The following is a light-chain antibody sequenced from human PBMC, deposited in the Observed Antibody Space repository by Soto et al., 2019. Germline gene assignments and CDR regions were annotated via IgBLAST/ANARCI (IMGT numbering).Light chain of an antibody. CDR2: KAA. J-gene: IGKJ1*01. CDR1: DNIVHW. Sequence: DIQMTQSPSTLSASVGDRVAITCRASDNIVHWVAWYRQKPGKAPKLLIYKAANLADEVPSRFAGSGSGTDFTLTITRLQPDDFATYYCQHYNSFSRTFGQGTKVEV. V-gene: IGKV1-5*03. CDR3: QHYNSFSRT.